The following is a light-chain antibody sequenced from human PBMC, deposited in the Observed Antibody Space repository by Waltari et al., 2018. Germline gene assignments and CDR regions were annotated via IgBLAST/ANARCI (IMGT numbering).Light chain of an antibody. CDR2: SNT. CDR1: SSTVCRQA. V-gene: IGLV1-44*01. CDR3: AAWDDSLTGYV. J-gene: IGLJ1*01. Sequence: QSVLTQSPSASGTPGQRVTISCPGSSSTVCRQALHWYQNLPGTAPKLLIYSNTQRPSGVPDRFSGSKSGTSASLAISGLQSEDEAEYFCAAWDDSLTGYVFGTGTKVTVL.